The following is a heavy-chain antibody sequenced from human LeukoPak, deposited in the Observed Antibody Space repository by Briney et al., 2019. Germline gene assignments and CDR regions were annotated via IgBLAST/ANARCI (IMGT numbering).Heavy chain of an antibody. D-gene: IGHD2/OR15-2a*01. CDR2: INHSGSA. CDR1: GGPFSDYY. Sequence: SETLSLTCAVFGGPFSDYYWSWIRRPPGKGLEWLGEINHSGSANYMPSLKSRVSISVDTSKNQFSLRLSSVTAADTAFYYCARGRSRGHSYYYMDVWGKGTAVTVSS. J-gene: IGHJ6*03. V-gene: IGHV4-34*01. CDR3: ARGRSRGHSYYYMDV.